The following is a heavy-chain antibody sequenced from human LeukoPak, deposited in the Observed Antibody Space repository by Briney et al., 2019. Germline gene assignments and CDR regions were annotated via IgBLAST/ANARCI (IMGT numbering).Heavy chain of an antibody. Sequence: SETLSLTCTVSGDSISSSNCYWGWIRQPPGTGLEWIGSIYFSGSTYYNPSLKSRVTISVDTSKNQFSLKLSSVTAADTAVYYCARHVRYSGYKRDYYYYMDVWGKGTTVTISS. J-gene: IGHJ6*03. D-gene: IGHD5-12*01. CDR2: IYFSGST. CDR1: GDSISSSNCY. V-gene: IGHV4-39*01. CDR3: ARHVRYSGYKRDYYYYMDV.